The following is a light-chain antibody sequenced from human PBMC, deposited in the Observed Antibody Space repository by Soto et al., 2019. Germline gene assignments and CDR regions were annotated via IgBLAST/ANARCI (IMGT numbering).Light chain of an antibody. CDR3: GSYTSTDTPSV. Sequence: QSALAQPSSVSGSPGQSITISCTGTSTDVGGYNYVSWYQHHPGKDPKLIIYEVNNRPSGVSDRFSGSKSGNKASLTISNLEAEDESDYYCGSYTSTDTPSVFGTGTKVTVL. V-gene: IGLV2-14*01. J-gene: IGLJ1*01. CDR1: STDVGGYNY. CDR2: EVN.